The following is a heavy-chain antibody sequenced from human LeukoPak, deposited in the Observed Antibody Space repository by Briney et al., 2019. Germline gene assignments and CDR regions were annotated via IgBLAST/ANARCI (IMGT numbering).Heavy chain of an antibody. CDR1: GYTFTSYA. CDR3: AREYGVAAAFGAFDV. Sequence: ASVKVSCKASGYTFTSYAMHWVRQAPGQRLEWMGWINAGNGNTKYSQEFQGRVTITRDTSASTAYMELSSLRSEDMAVYYCAREYGVAAAFGAFDVWGQGTMVTVSS. D-gene: IGHD6-13*01. J-gene: IGHJ3*01. V-gene: IGHV1-3*03. CDR2: INAGNGNT.